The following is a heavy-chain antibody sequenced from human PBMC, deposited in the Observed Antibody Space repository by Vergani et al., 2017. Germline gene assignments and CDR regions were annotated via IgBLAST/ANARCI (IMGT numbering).Heavy chain of an antibody. CDR3: ARNPGGGSSWFCDDY. CDR1: GFTFDDYA. V-gene: IGHV3-9*01. Sequence: EVQLVESGGGLVQPGRSLRLSCAASGFTFDDYAMHWVRQAPGKGLEWVSGISWNSGSIGYADSVKGRFPISRDNAKNSLYLQMNSLRAEDTAVYYCARNPGGGSSWFCDDYWGQGTLVTVSS. D-gene: IGHD6-13*01. J-gene: IGHJ4*02. CDR2: ISWNSGSI.